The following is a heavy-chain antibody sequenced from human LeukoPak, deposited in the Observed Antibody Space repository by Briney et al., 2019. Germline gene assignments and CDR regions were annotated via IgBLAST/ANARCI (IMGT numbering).Heavy chain of an antibody. J-gene: IGHJ4*02. CDR2: IYSGGST. CDR1: GFTVSSNY. CDR3: VRLVHV. Sequence: GGSLRLSCAASGFTVSSNYMSWVRQAPGKGLEWVSVIYSGGSTYHADSVKGRFTISRDNAKNSLFLEMTGLTAEDSAVYYCVRLVHVWGQGALVTVSS. V-gene: IGHV3-53*01. D-gene: IGHD2-8*02.